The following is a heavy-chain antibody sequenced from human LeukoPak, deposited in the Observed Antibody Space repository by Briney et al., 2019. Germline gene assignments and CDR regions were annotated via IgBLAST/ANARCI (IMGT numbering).Heavy chain of an antibody. D-gene: IGHD6-19*01. Sequence: ASVKVSCKASGYTFTSYDINWVRQATGQGLEWMGWMNPNSGNTGYAQKFQGRVTMTRNTSISTAYMELSSLRSEDTAVYYCARDWSAVENAFDIWGQGTMVTVSS. J-gene: IGHJ3*02. CDR3: ARDWSAVENAFDI. CDR2: MNPNSGNT. CDR1: GYTFTSYD. V-gene: IGHV1-8*01.